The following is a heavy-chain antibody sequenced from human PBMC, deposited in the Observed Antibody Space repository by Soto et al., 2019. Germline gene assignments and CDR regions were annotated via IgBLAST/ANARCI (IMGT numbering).Heavy chain of an antibody. D-gene: IGHD4-4*01. V-gene: IGHV4-28*05. CDR1: GYFISSSHW. CDR2: INYSGSF. Sequence: PSETLSLTCRVCGYFISSSHWWGWIRQPPGKGLEWIGHINYSGSFYHDPSLKSRVTMSLDTSKHQFSLRLSSVTAVDTAVYYCARIATTTLGGPIDYWGRGTLVTVSS. J-gene: IGHJ4*02. CDR3: ARIATTTLGGPIDY.